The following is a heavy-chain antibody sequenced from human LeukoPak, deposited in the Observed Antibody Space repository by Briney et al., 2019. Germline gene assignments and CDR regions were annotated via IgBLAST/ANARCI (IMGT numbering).Heavy chain of an antibody. J-gene: IGHJ3*02. D-gene: IGHD4-23*01. CDR3: ARAPTVVTPEAVDI. V-gene: IGHV4-39*07. Sequence: PSETLSLTCIVSGGSIRSSSYYWGWIRQPPGQGLEWIGSIYYSGSTYYNPSLNSRVTTSVDTSKNQFSLKLRSVTAADTAVYYCARAPTVVTPEAVDIWGQGTKVTVSS. CDR2: IYYSGST. CDR1: GGSIRSSSYY.